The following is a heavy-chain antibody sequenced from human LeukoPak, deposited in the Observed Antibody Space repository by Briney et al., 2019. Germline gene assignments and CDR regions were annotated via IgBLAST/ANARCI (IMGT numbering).Heavy chain of an antibody. V-gene: IGHV3-21*01. D-gene: IGHD6-6*01. J-gene: IGHJ4*02. Sequence: GGSLRLSCAASGFNFNIYNMNWVRQAPGKGLEWVSSISTSSSYIYYADSVKGRFTISRDHAKNSLYLLMNSLRAEDTAVYYCARDDSSSKFDYWGQGTLVTVSS. CDR2: ISTSSSYI. CDR1: GFNFNIYN. CDR3: ARDDSSSKFDY.